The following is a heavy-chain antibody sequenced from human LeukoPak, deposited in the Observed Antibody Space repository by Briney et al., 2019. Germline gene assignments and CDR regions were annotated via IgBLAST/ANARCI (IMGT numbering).Heavy chain of an antibody. CDR1: GFTVSSNY. CDR3: ARDYYDILTANRQAKASYFDY. Sequence: GESLTLSCVASGFTVSSNYMSWVRQAPGKGLEWVAVIYSGDNTYYVDSVKGRFTISRDSSKNTLYLQMNSLRAEDTAVYYCARDYYDILTANRQAKASYFDYWGQETLVTVSS. V-gene: IGHV3-66*01. J-gene: IGHJ4*02. D-gene: IGHD3-9*01. CDR2: IYSGDNT.